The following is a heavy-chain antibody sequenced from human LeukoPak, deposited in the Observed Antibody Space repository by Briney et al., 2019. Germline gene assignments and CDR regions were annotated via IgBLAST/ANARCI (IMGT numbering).Heavy chain of an antibody. CDR3: ATTFSTGGNSNYYYYYYMDV. D-gene: IGHD4-23*01. V-gene: IGHV1-2*02. CDR2: INPNSGGT. Sequence: ASVKVSCKASGYTFTGKYMHWVRQAPGQGLEWMGWINPNSGGTNYAQKFQGRVTMTRDTSISTAYMELSRLRSDDTAVYYCATTFSTGGNSNYYYYYYMDVWGKGTTVTVSS. J-gene: IGHJ6*03. CDR1: GYTFTGKY.